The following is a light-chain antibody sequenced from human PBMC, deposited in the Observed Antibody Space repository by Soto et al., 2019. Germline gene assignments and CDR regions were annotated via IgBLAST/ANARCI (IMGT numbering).Light chain of an antibody. CDR1: QSVSSSY. CDR3: QQYGSSANS. V-gene: IGKV3-20*01. CDR2: GTS. J-gene: IGKJ2*03. Sequence: EIVLTQSPGTLSLSPGERATLSCRASQSVSSSYLAWYQQKPGQAPRLLISGTSSRATGITDRFSGSGSGTDFTVTISRLEPEAFAVYYWQQYGSSANSFGQGTKLEIK.